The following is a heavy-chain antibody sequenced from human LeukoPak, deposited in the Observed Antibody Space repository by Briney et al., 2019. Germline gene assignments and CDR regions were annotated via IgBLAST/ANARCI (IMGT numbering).Heavy chain of an antibody. CDR3: ARSAIVIVPPAIWFDP. CDR2: IYSGGST. V-gene: IGHV3-53*01. J-gene: IGHJ5*02. D-gene: IGHD2-2*01. CDR1: GFTVSGNY. Sequence: PGGSLRLSCAASGFTVSGNYMSWVRQAPGKGLEWVSLIYSGGSTYYADSVKGRFTISRDNAKNTLYLQMSSLSAEDTAVYYCARSAIVIVPPAIWFDPWGQGTLVTVTS.